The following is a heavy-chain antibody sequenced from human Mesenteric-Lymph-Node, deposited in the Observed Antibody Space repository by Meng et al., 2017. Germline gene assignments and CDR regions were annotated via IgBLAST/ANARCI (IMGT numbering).Heavy chain of an antibody. D-gene: IGHD3-10*01. CDR2: IYYSGST. J-gene: IGHJ4*02. Sequence: SETLSLTCTVSGGSISSSSYYWGWIRQPPGKGLEWIGSIYYSGSTYYNPSLQSRVTISVDTSKNQFSLKMRSVIAADTAVYYCAREGGAGPSIGAFDYWGQGTLVTVSS. CDR3: AREGGAGPSIGAFDY. CDR1: GGSISSSSYY. V-gene: IGHV4-39*07.